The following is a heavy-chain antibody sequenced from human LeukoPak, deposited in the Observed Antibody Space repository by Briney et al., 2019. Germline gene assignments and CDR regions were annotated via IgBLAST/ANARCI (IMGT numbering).Heavy chain of an antibody. V-gene: IGHV3-66*04. CDR2: IYSGGST. D-gene: IGHD6-19*01. CDR1: GFTFSSYE. CDR3: ARQWLING. J-gene: IGHJ4*02. Sequence: PGGSLRLSCAASGFTFSSYEMNWVRQAPGKGLEWVSLIYSGGSTYYADSVKGRFTISRDNSKNTLYLQMNSLRAEDTAVYYCARQWLINGWGQGILVTVSS.